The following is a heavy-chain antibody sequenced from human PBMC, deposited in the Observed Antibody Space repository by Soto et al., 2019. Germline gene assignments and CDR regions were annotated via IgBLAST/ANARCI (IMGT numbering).Heavy chain of an antibody. D-gene: IGHD3-22*01. Sequence: GASVKVSCKASGGTFSSYTISWVRQAPGQGLEWMGGIIPIFGTANYAQKFQGRVTITADESTSTAYMELSSLRSEDTAVYYCARAGGYDSSGYGRARFDPWGQGTLVTVSS. CDR1: GGTFSSYT. V-gene: IGHV1-69*13. CDR3: ARAGGYDSSGYGRARFDP. CDR2: IIPIFGTA. J-gene: IGHJ5*02.